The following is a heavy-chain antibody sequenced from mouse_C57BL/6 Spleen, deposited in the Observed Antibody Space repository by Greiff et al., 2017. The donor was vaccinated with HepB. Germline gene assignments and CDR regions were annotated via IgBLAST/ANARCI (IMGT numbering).Heavy chain of an antibody. D-gene: IGHD1-1*01. CDR2: IDPEDGDT. CDR3: TTRRAYYVSSNWYFDV. CDR1: GFNIKDYY. V-gene: IGHV14-1*01. J-gene: IGHJ1*03. Sequence: VQLQQSGAELVRPGASVKLSCTASGFNIKDYYMHWVKQRPEQGLEWIGRIDPEDGDTEYAPKFQGKATMTADTSSNTAYLQLSSLTSEDTAVYYCTTRRAYYVSSNWYFDVWGTGTTVTVSS.